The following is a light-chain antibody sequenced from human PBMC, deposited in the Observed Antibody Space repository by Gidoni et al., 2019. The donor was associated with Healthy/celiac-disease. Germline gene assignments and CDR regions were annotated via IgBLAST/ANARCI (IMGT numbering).Light chain of an antibody. CDR2: ASS. Sequence: DIQLTPSPSSVAAAVGDTVTITCRASQGISSWLAWYQQKPGKATKLLIYASSSLQSGVPSRFSGSGTGTDFTLTISSLQPEDFATYYCQQDNSFLALTFGGGTKVEIK. CDR3: QQDNSFLALT. J-gene: IGKJ4*01. V-gene: IGKV1-12*01. CDR1: QGISSW.